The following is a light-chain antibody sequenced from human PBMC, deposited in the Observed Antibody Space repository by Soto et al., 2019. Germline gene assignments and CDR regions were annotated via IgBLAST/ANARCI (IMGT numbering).Light chain of an antibody. Sequence: EIVLTQSPGTLSLSPGERVTLSCRATQSVSSSYLTWYQQKPGQGPRLLIYGASSRATGIPDRFSGSGSGTDFTLTISRLEPEDFAVYYCQQHGISPWTFGQGTKVEIK. CDR3: QQHGISPWT. V-gene: IGKV3-20*01. CDR1: QSVSSSY. CDR2: GAS. J-gene: IGKJ1*01.